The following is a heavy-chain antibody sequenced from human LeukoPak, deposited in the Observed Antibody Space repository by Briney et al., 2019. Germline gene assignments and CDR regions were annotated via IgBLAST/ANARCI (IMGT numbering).Heavy chain of an antibody. D-gene: IGHD3-3*01. CDR1: GYTFTSYD. V-gene: IGHV1-8*01. J-gene: IGHJ6*03. CDR3: ARADVLRFLEWLSPYYSYYMEV. CDR2: MNPNSGNT. Sequence: ASVTVSCKASGYTFTSYDINWVRQATGQGLEWMGWMNPNSGNTGYAQKFQGRVTMTRNTSISTAYMELSSLRSEDTAVYYCARADVLRFLEWLSPYYSYYMEVWGKGTTVTVSS.